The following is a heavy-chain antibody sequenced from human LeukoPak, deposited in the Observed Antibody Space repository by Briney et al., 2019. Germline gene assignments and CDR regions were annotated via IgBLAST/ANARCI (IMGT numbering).Heavy chain of an antibody. CDR3: ARDLYCSSTSCQQVDP. D-gene: IGHD2-2*01. J-gene: IGHJ5*02. Sequence: SVKVSCKASGYTFTGYYMHWVRQAPGQGLEWMGWINPNSGGTNYAQKFQGRVTMTRDTYISTAYMELSRLRSDDTAVYYCARDLYCSSTSCQQVDPWGQGTLVTVS. CDR1: GYTFTGYY. CDR2: INPNSGGT. V-gene: IGHV1-2*02.